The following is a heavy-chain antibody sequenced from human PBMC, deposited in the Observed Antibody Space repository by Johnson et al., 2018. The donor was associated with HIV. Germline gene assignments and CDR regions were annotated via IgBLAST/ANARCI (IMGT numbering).Heavy chain of an antibody. Sequence: QMLLVESGGDVVQPGRSLRLSCAAFGFDFNTHNIHWVRQAPGKGLEWVTLISYHGSDTYYADSVQGRFTISRDNSRNMVYLEMNSLRTEDTAVYYCARGLKGAFDSGGQGKRVTVSA. V-gene: IGHV3-30*04. CDR3: ARGLKGAFDS. CDR1: GFDFNTHN. J-gene: IGHJ3*02. CDR2: ISYHGSDT.